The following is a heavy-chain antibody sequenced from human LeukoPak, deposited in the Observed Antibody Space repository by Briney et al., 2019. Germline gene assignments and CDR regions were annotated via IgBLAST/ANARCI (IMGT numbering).Heavy chain of an antibody. CDR3: ARAGVKTLSYFDF. J-gene: IGHJ4*02. D-gene: IGHD3-10*01. Sequence: SETLSLTCTVSGGSISSYYWSWIRQPPGKGLEWVGYIYYSGSTNYNPSLKSRVTISVDTSKNQFSLKLSSVTAADTAVYYCARAGVKTLSYFDFWGQGALVTVSS. CDR1: GGSISSYY. V-gene: IGHV4-59*01. CDR2: IYYSGST.